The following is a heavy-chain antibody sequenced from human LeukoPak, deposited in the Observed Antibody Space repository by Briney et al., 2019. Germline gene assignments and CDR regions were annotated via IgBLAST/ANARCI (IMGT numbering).Heavy chain of an antibody. V-gene: IGHV4-39*07. CDR2: IYYSGST. CDR3: ARWGDNWFDP. Sequence: SETLSLTCTVSGGSISSSSYYWGWIRQPPGKGLEWIGSIYYSGSTYYNPSLKSRVTISVDTSKNQFSLKLSSVTAADTAVYYCARWGDNWFDPWGQGTLVTVSS. D-gene: IGHD3-16*01. J-gene: IGHJ5*02. CDR1: GGSISSSSYY.